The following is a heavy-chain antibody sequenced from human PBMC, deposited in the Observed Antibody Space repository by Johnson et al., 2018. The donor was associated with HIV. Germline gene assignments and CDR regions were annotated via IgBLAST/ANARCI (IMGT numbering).Heavy chain of an antibody. D-gene: IGHD1-14*01. J-gene: IGHJ3*02. Sequence: QVQLVESGGGVVQPGRSLRLSCAASGFTFSSYGMHWVRQAPGKGLEWVAVIWYDGSNKYYTDSVKGRFTISRDNSKTTRYLQMTSLRAEDTAVYYCAKGEPVEGDVEDAFDIWGHGTMVTVSS. CDR2: IWYDGSNK. CDR3: AKGEPVEGDVEDAFDI. CDR1: GFTFSSYG. V-gene: IGHV3-33*06.